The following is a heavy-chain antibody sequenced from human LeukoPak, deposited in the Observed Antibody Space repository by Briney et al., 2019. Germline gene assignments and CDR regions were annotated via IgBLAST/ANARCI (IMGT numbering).Heavy chain of an antibody. CDR3: ARDQTGDGFDC. Sequence: ASVKVSCKASGYTFTGYYLNWVRQAPGQGFEWMGWINPNTGATNYAQKFQGRITMTRDTSISTVYMELSRLRSDDTAVYYCARDQTGDGFDCWGQGTLVTVSS. CDR1: GYTFTGYY. D-gene: IGHD7-27*01. V-gene: IGHV1-2*02. J-gene: IGHJ4*02. CDR2: INPNTGAT.